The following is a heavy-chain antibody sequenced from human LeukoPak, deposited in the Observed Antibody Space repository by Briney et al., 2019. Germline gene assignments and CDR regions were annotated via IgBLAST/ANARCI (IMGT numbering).Heavy chain of an antibody. CDR3: ATASYCGGDCYSFYYYYMDV. CDR2: IIPIFGTA. J-gene: IGHJ6*03. V-gene: IGHV1-69*05. Sequence: SVKVSCKTSGVTFSSYAISWVRQAPGQGLEWMGGIIPIFGTANYAQKFQGRVTITTDESTSTAYMELSSLRSEDTAVYYCATASYCGGDCYSFYYYYMDVWGKGTTVTVSS. CDR1: GVTFSSYA. D-gene: IGHD2-21*02.